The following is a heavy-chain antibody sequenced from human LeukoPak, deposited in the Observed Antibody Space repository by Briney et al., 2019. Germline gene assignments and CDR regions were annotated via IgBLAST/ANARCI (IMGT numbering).Heavy chain of an antibody. CDR2: IRGSGGST. J-gene: IGHJ3*02. V-gene: IGHV3-23*01. CDR1: GFTFSSYA. CDR3: AKANTMVRGVNMAFDI. D-gene: IGHD3-10*01. Sequence: GGSLRLSCAASGFTFSSYAMSWVRQAAGKGLEWGSGIRGSGGSTYYADSVTGRFTISRDNSKNTLYLQMNSLRAEDTAVYYCAKANTMVRGVNMAFDIWGQGTTVTVSS.